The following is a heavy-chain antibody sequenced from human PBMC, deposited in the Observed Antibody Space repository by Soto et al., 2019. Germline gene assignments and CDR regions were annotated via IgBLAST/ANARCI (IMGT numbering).Heavy chain of an antibody. V-gene: IGHV3-23*01. CDR2: ISGSGST. CDR1: GFTFSDYG. D-gene: IGHD1-26*01. CDR3: AKDYLRWAQS. Sequence: GGSLRLSCAASGFTFSDYGRSWVRQAPGKGLEWVSAISGSGSTFYADSVKGRFTISRDNSKNTLYLQINSLRAEDTAVYYCAKDYLRWAQSWGQGTLVTVSS. J-gene: IGHJ5*02.